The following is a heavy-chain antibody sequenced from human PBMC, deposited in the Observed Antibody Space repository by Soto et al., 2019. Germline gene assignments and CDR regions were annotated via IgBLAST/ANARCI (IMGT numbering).Heavy chain of an antibody. J-gene: IGHJ4*02. Sequence: EVQLVESGGGLVKPGGSLRLSCAASGFTFSSYSMNWVRQAPGKGLEWVSSISSSSSYIYYADSVKGRFTISRDNAKNSLYMQRNSLRAEDTAVYYCARDWGGEGTFDYWVQGTLVTVSS. D-gene: IGHD3-16*01. V-gene: IGHV3-21*01. CDR3: ARDWGGEGTFDY. CDR2: ISSSSSYI. CDR1: GFTFSSYS.